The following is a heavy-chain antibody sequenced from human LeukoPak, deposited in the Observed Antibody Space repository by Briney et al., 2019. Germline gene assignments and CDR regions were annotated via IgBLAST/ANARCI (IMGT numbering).Heavy chain of an antibody. CDR2: ISGSAGTT. J-gene: IGHJ4*02. CDR1: GFTCISSS. Sequence: GGSLRLSCAASGFTCISSSMRWVRQAPGKGLEWVSAISGSAGTTYYADSVKGRFTISRDNSKNTLYLEMNSLRAEDSAVYYCAKLTSTWGQGTLVTVSS. CDR3: AKLTST. V-gene: IGHV3-23*01.